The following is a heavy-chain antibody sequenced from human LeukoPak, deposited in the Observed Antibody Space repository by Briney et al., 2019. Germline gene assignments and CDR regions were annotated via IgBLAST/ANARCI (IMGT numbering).Heavy chain of an antibody. D-gene: IGHD6-25*01. CDR1: GGSLSSGGYY. CDR2: IYHSGST. J-gene: IGHJ6*03. CDR3: ASGPADYYYYMDV. V-gene: IGHV4-30-2*01. Sequence: SETLSLTCTVSGGSLSSGGYYWSWIRQPPGKGLEWIGYIYHSGSTYYNPSLKSRVTISVDRSKNQFSLKLSSVTAADTAVYYCASGPADYYYYMDVWGKGTTVTVSS.